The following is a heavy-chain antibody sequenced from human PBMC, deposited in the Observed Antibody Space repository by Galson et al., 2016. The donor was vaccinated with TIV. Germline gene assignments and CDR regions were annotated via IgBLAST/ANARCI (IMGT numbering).Heavy chain of an antibody. CDR2: KYYRSKWYN. CDR1: GDSVSSYSA. Sequence: CAISGDSVSSYSAWNWIRQSPSRGLEWLGRKYYRSKWYNDYALSVKSRITINPDTYKNQFSMQLNSMTPEDTAVYYCTSNRTLPGNYYNGMDVGGQGTTVTVSS. J-gene: IGHJ6*02. D-gene: IGHD1-14*01. V-gene: IGHV6-1*01. CDR3: TSNRTLPGNYYNGMDV.